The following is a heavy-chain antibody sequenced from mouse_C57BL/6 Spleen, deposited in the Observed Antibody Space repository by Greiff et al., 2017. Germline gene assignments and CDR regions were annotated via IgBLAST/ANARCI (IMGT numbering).Heavy chain of an antibody. CDR3: AREPNWEGYDAMDY. CDR1: GYTFTGYW. CDR2: ILPGSGST. J-gene: IGHJ4*01. Sequence: QVQLQQSGAELMKPGASVQLSCKATGYTFTGYWIAWVKQRPGHGLEWIGEILPGSGSTNYNEKFKGKATVTADTSSNTAYMQLSSLTTEDSAIYYCAREPNWEGYDAMDYWGQGTSVTGSS. V-gene: IGHV1-9*01. D-gene: IGHD4-1*01.